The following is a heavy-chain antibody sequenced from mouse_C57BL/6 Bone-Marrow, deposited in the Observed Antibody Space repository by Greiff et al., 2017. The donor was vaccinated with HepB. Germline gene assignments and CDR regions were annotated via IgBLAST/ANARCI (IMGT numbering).Heavy chain of an antibody. V-gene: IGHV3-8*01. CDR3: ARRYYDYDGGYYFDY. Sequence: DVHLVESGPGLAKPSQPLSLTCSVTGYSITSDYWNWIRKFPGNKLEYMGYISYSGSTYYNPSLKSRISITRDTSKNQYYLQLNSVTTEDTATYYCARRYYDYDGGYYFDYWGQGTTLTVSS. D-gene: IGHD2-4*01. CDR1: GYSITSDY. J-gene: IGHJ2*01. CDR2: ISYSGST.